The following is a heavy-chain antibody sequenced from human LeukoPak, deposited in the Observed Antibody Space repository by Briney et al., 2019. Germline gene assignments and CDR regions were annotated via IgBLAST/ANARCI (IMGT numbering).Heavy chain of an antibody. J-gene: IGHJ5*02. V-gene: IGHV4-59*01. Sequence: SETLSLTCTVSGASISSYYWSWIRQPPGKGLEWIGDIYYSGSTNYNPSLKSRVTISVDTSKNQFSLKLTSVTAADTAVYYCARDLGYYGSGTFDPWGQGTLVTVSS. CDR2: IYYSGST. CDR1: GASISSYY. CDR3: ARDLGYYGSGTFDP. D-gene: IGHD3-10*01.